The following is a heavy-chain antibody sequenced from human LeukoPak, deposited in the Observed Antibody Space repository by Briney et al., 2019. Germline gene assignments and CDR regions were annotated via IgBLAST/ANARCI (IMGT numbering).Heavy chain of an antibody. CDR1: GFSFDDYG. CDR3: ARGAAVAGTGRWVDY. CDR2: INWNGGST. V-gene: IGHV3-20*04. D-gene: IGHD6-19*01. J-gene: IGHJ4*02. Sequence: GGSLRLSCAASGFSFDDYGMSWVRQAPGKGLEWVSGINWNGGSTGYADSVKGRFTISRDNAKNSLYLQMNSLRAEDTALYYCARGAAVAGTGRWVDYWGQGALVTVSS.